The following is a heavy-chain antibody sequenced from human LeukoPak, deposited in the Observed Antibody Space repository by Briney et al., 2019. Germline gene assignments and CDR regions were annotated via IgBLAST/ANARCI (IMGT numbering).Heavy chain of an antibody. Sequence: PGGSLRFSCAASGFTFSTYAMSWVRQAPGNGLEWVSAISGSGDSTYYADSVKGRFAISRDNSKNTLYLQMNSLRAEDTAVYYCARAPRGWLFYFDYWGQGTLVTVSS. V-gene: IGHV3-23*01. D-gene: IGHD3-22*01. J-gene: IGHJ4*02. CDR2: ISGSGDST. CDR3: ARAPRGWLFYFDY. CDR1: GFTFSTYA.